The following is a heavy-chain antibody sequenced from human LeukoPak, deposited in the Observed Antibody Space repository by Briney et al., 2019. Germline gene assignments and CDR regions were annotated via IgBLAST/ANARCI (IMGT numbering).Heavy chain of an antibody. D-gene: IGHD2-15*01. Sequence: SGGSLRLSCAVSGFTASDHSMDWVRQAPGKGLEWVGRTRNRANGYTTKYAASVEVRFSISRAVSKNSFYLQMNSLKTEDTAVYYCARSGFCGAGTCYSDYFDLWGQGTRVTVSS. CDR2: TRNRANGYTT. J-gene: IGHJ4*02. V-gene: IGHV3-72*01. CDR3: ARSGFCGAGTCYSDYFDL. CDR1: GFTASDHS.